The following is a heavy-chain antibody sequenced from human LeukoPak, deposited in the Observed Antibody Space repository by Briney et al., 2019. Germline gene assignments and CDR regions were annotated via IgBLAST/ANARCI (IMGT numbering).Heavy chain of an antibody. D-gene: IGHD4-17*01. CDR2: INPNSGGT. V-gene: IGHV1-2*02. Sequence: ASVKVSCKASGYTFTGYYMHWVRQAPGQGLEWMGWINPNSGGTNCAQKFQGRVTMTRDTSISTAYMELSRLRSDDTAVYYCARGPERTVTTYYYYYYGMDVWGQGTTVTVSS. CDR3: ARGPERTVTTYYYYYYGMDV. CDR1: GYTFTGYY. J-gene: IGHJ6*02.